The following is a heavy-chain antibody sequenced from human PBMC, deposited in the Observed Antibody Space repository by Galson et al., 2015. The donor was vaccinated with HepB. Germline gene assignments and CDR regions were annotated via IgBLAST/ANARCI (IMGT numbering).Heavy chain of an antibody. D-gene: IGHD2-2*01. Sequence: CAISGDSVSSNSAAWNWIRQSPSRGLEWLGRTYYRSKWYNDYAVSVKSRITINPDTSKNQFSLQLNSVTPEDTAVYYCARAEYCSSTSCYGNHGMDVWGQGTAVTVSS. J-gene: IGHJ6*02. CDR1: GDSVSSNSAA. V-gene: IGHV6-1*01. CDR3: ARAEYCSSTSCYGNHGMDV. CDR2: TYYRSKWYN.